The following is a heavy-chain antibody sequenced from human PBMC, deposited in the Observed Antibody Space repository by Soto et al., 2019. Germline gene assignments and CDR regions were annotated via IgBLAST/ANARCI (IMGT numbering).Heavy chain of an antibody. Sequence: QVQLVESGGGVVQPGESLRLSCAASKFTFSSYAMHWVRQAPGKGLEWVAVVSNDGSNKYYADSVKGRFTISRDNSKNTLNLQMNSLRAEDTAVYYCAKDQSTNSRSYHALDVWGQGTTVTVSS. CDR2: VSNDGSNK. D-gene: IGHD2-8*01. CDR3: AKDQSTNSRSYHALDV. J-gene: IGHJ6*02. CDR1: KFTFSSYA. V-gene: IGHV3-30*18.